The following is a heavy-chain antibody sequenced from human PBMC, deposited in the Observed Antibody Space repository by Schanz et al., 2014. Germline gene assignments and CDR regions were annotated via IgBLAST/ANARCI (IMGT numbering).Heavy chain of an antibody. CDR3: ARPALWFGDNCFDP. CDR2: ISSSSSTI. V-gene: IGHV3-48*01. D-gene: IGHD3-10*01. Sequence: EVQLVESGGGLVQPGGSLRLSCGSSGFTFSPYWMHWVRQAPGKGLEWVAYISSSSSTIHYADSVKGRFTISRDNAKNTLYLQMNTLRAEDTAVYYCARPALWFGDNCFDPWGQGTPITVSS. J-gene: IGHJ5*02. CDR1: GFTFSPYW.